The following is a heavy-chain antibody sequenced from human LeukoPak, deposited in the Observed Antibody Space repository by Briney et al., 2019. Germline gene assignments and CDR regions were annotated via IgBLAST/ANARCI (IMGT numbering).Heavy chain of an antibody. Sequence: KTSETLSLTCTVSGGSISSYYWSWIGQPPGKGLEWIGYIYYSGSTNYNPSLKSRVTISVDTSKNQFSLKLSSVTAADTAVYYCARADSSGSFDYWGQGTLVTVSS. CDR1: GGSISSYY. CDR2: IYYSGST. CDR3: ARADSSGSFDY. V-gene: IGHV4-59*01. J-gene: IGHJ4*02. D-gene: IGHD6-19*01.